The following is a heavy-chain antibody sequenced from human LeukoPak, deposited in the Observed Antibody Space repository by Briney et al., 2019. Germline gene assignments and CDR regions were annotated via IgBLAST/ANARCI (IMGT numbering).Heavy chain of an antibody. Sequence: SETPSLTCTVSGGSISSGSYYWSWLRQPAGKGLEWIGRIYTSGSTNYNPSLKSRVTISVDTSKNQFSLKLSSVTAADTAVYYCAREIEYYYDSSGYYYAHFDYWGQGTLVTVSS. CDR2: IYTSGST. CDR1: GGSISSGSYY. CDR3: AREIEYYYDSSGYYYAHFDY. J-gene: IGHJ4*02. D-gene: IGHD3-22*01. V-gene: IGHV4-61*02.